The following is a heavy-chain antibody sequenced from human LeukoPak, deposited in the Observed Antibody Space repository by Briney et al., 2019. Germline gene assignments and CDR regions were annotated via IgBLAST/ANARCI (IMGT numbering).Heavy chain of an antibody. CDR2: ISPYNGKT. J-gene: IGHJ5*02. D-gene: IGHD1-1*01. Sequence: ASVKVSCKASGYTFTSYGISWVRQAPGQGLEWLGWISPYNGKTNFAQKFQGRVTMTTDTPTSTVYMELRSLRSDDTAVYYCARAPERLGWFDPWGQGTLVTVSS. V-gene: IGHV1-18*01. CDR3: ARAPERLGWFDP. CDR1: GYTFTSYG.